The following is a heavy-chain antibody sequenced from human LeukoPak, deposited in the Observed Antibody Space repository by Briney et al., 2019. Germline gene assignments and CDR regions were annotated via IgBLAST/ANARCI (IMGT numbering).Heavy chain of an antibody. V-gene: IGHV1-2*02. CDR1: GYTFTSYG. CDR3: ARDDPRLWAFNI. D-gene: IGHD3-16*01. J-gene: IGHJ3*02. Sequence: ASVKVSCKASGYTFTSYGISWVRQAPGQGLEWMGWINPNSGGTNYAQKFQGRVTMTRDTSISTAYMELSRLKSDDTAVYYCARDDPRLWAFNIWGQGTMVTVSS. CDR2: INPNSGGT.